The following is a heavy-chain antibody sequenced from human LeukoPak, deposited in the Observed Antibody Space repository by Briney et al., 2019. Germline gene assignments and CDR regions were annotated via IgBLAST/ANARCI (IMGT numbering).Heavy chain of an antibody. CDR3: ARVRDGYKPPKLSSYYYMDV. Sequence: PGGSLRLSCAVSGFTFSTYSMNWVRQAPGKGLEWVSSISSSSSHIYYADSVRGRFTTSRDNAKNSLYLQMSSLRAEDTAVYYCARVRDGYKPPKLSSYYYMDVWGKGTTVTISS. D-gene: IGHD5-24*01. J-gene: IGHJ6*03. CDR1: GFTFSTYS. V-gene: IGHV3-21*01. CDR2: ISSSSSHI.